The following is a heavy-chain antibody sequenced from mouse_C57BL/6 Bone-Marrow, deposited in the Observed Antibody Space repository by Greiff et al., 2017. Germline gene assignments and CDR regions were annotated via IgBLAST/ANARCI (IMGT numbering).Heavy chain of an antibody. CDR3: ARHYDY. V-gene: IGHV1-82*01. CDR1: AYPFSSSW. Sequence: VQLQRPGPELVKPGASVKISCKASAYPFSSSWMNGMRQRPGKGLEWIGRIYPGDGDTNSNGKFRGKATLTADKSSSTAYMQRSSLTSEDSAVYFCARHYDYWGQGTTLTVSS. J-gene: IGHJ2*01. CDR2: IYPGDGDT.